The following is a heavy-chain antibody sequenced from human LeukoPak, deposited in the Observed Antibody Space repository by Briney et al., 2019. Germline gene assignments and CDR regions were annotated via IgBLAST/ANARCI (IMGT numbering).Heavy chain of an antibody. J-gene: IGHJ6*03. D-gene: IGHD2-2*01. CDR2: IYYSGST. Sequence: SETLSLTCTVSGGSISSSSYYWGWIRQPPGKGLEWIGSIYYSGSTYYNPTLKSRVTISVDTSKNQFSLKLSSVTAADTAVYYCARGACSSTSCYLGYYYYMDVWGKGTTVTVSS. V-gene: IGHV4-39*07. CDR3: ARGACSSTSCYLGYYYYMDV. CDR1: GGSISSSSYY.